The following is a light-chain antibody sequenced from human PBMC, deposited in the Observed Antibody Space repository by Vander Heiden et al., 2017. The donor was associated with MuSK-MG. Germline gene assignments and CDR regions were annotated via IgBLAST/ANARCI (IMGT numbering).Light chain of an antibody. J-gene: IGLJ3*02. CDR2: QDN. Sequence: SFELTQPPSASVPPGHTATIPCSGEKLGDKYASWYHQRPGQSPLLVMYQDNKRPSGIPGRFSGSNSGNTATLTISGAQSVDEGDYYCQAWVRNTAMFWGGTKRTVL. CDR1: KLGDKY. CDR3: QAWVRNTAM. V-gene: IGLV3-1*01.